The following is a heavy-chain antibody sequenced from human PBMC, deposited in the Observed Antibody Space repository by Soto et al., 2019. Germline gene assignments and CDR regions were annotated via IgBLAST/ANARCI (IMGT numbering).Heavy chain of an antibody. D-gene: IGHD2-2*01. CDR1: GGSVSSDNYY. J-gene: IGHJ4*02. V-gene: IGHV4-61*01. Sequence: SETLSPTCTVSGGSVSSDNYYWSWIRQPPGKGLEWIGYIYYSGTINYNPSLKSRVIISVDTSKNQFSLKLSSVTAADTAVYYCARVPDYWGQGILVTVSS. CDR3: ARVPDY. CDR2: IYYSGTI.